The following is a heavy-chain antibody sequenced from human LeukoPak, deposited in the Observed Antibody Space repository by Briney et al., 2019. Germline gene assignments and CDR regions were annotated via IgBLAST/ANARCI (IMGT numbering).Heavy chain of an antibody. D-gene: IGHD3-22*01. CDR2: INPNSGGT. J-gene: IGHJ5*02. CDR1: GYTFTGYY. V-gene: IGHV1-2*02. Sequence: ASVKVSCKASGYTFTGYYMHWVRQAPGQGLEWMGWINPNSGGTNYAQKFQGRVTMTRDTSISTAYMELSSLRSEDTAVYYCARVGLNYYDPRGGDNWFDPWGQGTLVTVSS. CDR3: ARVGLNYYDPRGGDNWFDP.